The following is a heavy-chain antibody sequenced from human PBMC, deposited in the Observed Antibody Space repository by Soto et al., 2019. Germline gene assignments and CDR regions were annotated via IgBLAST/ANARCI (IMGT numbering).Heavy chain of an antibody. CDR1: GFTFSNYA. Sequence: QVQVVESGGGVVQPGRSLRLSCVASGFTFSNYAMHWVRQAPGKGLEWVAVTSYDGSNKYYADSVKGRFTISRDNSKNTLYLQMNSLRGEDTAVYYCARAPYRWGYYGMAVWGQGTTVTVSS. V-gene: IGHV3-30-3*01. D-gene: IGHD1-26*01. CDR3: ARAPYRWGYYGMAV. J-gene: IGHJ6*02. CDR2: TSYDGSNK.